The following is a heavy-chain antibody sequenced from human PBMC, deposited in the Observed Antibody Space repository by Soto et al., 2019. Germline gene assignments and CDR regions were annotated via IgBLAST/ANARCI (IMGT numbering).Heavy chain of an antibody. J-gene: IGHJ4*02. D-gene: IGHD3-22*01. CDR3: ARNSISKEIDY. CDR1: GGSINSGGYY. Sequence: QVQLQESGPGLVKPSQTLSLTCSVSGGSINSGGYYWTWIRQHPGKGLEWIGNIFYSGSTSYNPSLKSRLTISIDPSKTHFSLKLSSVTAADTAVYYCARNSISKEIDYWGQGTLVTVSS. V-gene: IGHV4-31*03. CDR2: IFYSGST.